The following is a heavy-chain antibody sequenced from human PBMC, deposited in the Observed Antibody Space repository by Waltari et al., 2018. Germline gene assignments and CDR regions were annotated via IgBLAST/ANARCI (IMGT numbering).Heavy chain of an antibody. J-gene: IGHJ4*02. D-gene: IGHD2-15*01. Sequence: EVQLLESGGGLVQPGGSLRLSCAASGITFSGSAMSWVRQAPGKGLECVSFISGGGTGTYYGDSVKGRFTISRDNSKSTVYLQMNSLRAEDTAVYYCARCTGGSCYGFDYWGQGTLVTVSS. CDR2: ISGGGTGT. CDR3: ARCTGGSCYGFDY. V-gene: IGHV3-23*03. CDR1: GITFSGSA.